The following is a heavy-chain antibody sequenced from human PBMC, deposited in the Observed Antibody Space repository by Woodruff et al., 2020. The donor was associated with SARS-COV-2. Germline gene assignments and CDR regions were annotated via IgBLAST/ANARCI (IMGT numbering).Heavy chain of an antibody. CDR3: ARVDYGDHYNPPDY. V-gene: IGHV1-18*01. Sequence: AHKLQGRVTMTTDTSTSTAYMELRSLRSDDTAVYYCARVDYGDHYNPPDYWGQGTLVTVSS. J-gene: IGHJ4*02. D-gene: IGHD4-17*01.